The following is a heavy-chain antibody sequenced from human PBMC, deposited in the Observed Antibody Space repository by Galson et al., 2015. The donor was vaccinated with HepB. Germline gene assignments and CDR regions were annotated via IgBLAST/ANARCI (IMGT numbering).Heavy chain of an antibody. Sequence: SLRLSCAASGFSFSEYSMNWVRQAPGKGLEWISFISSSSFPTFYADSVKGRFTISRDNAKNSLFLQMNSLRAEDTAVYYCARDLAILRYFGYIRPYYTMDVWGQGTTVTVSS. D-gene: IGHD3-9*01. CDR2: ISSSSFPT. CDR3: ARDLAILRYFGYIRPYYTMDV. V-gene: IGHV3-48*01. CDR1: GFSFSEYS. J-gene: IGHJ6*02.